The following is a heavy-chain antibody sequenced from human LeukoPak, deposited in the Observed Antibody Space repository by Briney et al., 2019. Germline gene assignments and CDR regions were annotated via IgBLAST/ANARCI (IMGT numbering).Heavy chain of an antibody. CDR3: AKARYCSGGSCSAFFY. CDR2: ISGSGGST. J-gene: IGHJ4*02. D-gene: IGHD2-15*01. CDR1: GFTFSSYA. V-gene: IGHV3-23*01. Sequence: GGSLRLSCAASGFTFSSYAMSWVRQAPGKGLEWVSAISGSGGSTYYADSVKGRFTISRDNSKNTLYLQMNSLRAEDTAGYDCAKARYCSGGSCSAFFYWRRGTVVSVSS.